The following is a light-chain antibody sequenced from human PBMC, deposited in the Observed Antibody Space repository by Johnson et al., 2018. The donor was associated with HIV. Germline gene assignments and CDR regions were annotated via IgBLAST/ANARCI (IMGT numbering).Light chain of an antibody. V-gene: IGLV1-51*02. J-gene: IGLJ1*01. Sequence: QSVLTQPPSVYAAPGQKVTISCSGSSSNIGNNFVSWYQQLPGTAPKLLIYENNKRPSGIPDRFSGSKSGTSATLGITGLQTGDEADYYCGTWDSSLSAYVVGTGTKVTVL. CDR3: GTWDSSLSAYV. CDR2: ENN. CDR1: SSNIGNNF.